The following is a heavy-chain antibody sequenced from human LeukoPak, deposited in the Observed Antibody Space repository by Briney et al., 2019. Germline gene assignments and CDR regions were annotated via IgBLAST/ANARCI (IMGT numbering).Heavy chain of an antibody. V-gene: IGHV3-7*01. J-gene: IGHJ5*02. CDR3: ARDGRPERWLQFSPGPFDP. D-gene: IGHD5-24*01. Sequence: GGSLRLSCAASGFTFSSYWMSWVRQAPGKGLEWVANIKQDGSEKYYVDSVKGRFTISRDNAKNSLYLQMNSLRAEDTAVYYCARDGRPERWLQFSPGPFDPWGQGTLVTVSS. CDR2: IKQDGSEK. CDR1: GFTFSSYW.